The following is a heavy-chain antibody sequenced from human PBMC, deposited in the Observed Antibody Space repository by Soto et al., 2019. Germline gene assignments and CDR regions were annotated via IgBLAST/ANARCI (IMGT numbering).Heavy chain of an antibody. CDR2: IYHSGST. D-gene: IGHD6-13*01. V-gene: IGHV4-4*02. Sequence: QVQLQESGPGLVKPSGTLSLTCAVSGGSISSSNWWSWVRQPPGKGLEWIGEIYHSGSTNYNPSLRSRVTISVDKSKNQFSLKLSSVTAADTAVYYCARDYAASSWHYYFDYWGQGTLVTVSS. CDR1: GGSISSSNW. J-gene: IGHJ4*02. CDR3: ARDYAASSWHYYFDY.